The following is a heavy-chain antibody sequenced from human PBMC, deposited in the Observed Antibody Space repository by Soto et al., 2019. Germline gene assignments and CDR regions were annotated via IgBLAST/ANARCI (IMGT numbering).Heavy chain of an antibody. J-gene: IGHJ6*02. D-gene: IGHD3-10*01. CDR2: ISGSGGST. CDR1: GFTFSSYA. V-gene: IGHV3-23*01. CDR3: AKGLGMVRGYYYYGMDV. Sequence: EVQLLESGGGLVQPGGSLRLSCAASGFTFSSYAMSWVRQAPGKGLEWVSAISGSGGSTYYADSVKGRFTISRDNSKNTLYLQMNSLRAEDTAVYYCAKGLGMVRGYYYYGMDVWGQGTTVTFSS.